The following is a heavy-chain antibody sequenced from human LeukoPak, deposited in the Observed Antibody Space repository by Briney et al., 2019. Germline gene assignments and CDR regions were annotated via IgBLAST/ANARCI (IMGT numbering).Heavy chain of an antibody. CDR1: GFTFRSYA. Sequence: PGGSLRLSCGASGFTFRSYAMSWVRQAPGKGLEWVSAISGSGGSTYYADSVKGRFTISRDNSKNTLYLQMNSLRAEDTAVYYYAKFDYYDSSGYYNKVLDAFDIWGQGTMVTVSS. CDR2: ISGSGGST. CDR3: AKFDYYDSSGYYNKVLDAFDI. J-gene: IGHJ3*02. V-gene: IGHV3-23*01. D-gene: IGHD3-22*01.